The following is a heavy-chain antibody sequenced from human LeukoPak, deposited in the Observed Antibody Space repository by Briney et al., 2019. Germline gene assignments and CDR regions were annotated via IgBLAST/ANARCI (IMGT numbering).Heavy chain of an antibody. CDR3: ARDLVATIVAPDAFDI. D-gene: IGHD5-12*01. CDR1: GGTYSSYA. J-gene: IGHJ3*02. V-gene: IGHV1-69*05. CDR2: IIPIFGTA. Sequence: ASVKVSCKASGGTYSSYAISWVRQAPGQGLEWLGRIIPIFGTANCAQKFQGRVTITTDESTSTAYMELRNQRSEDTTVYYCARDLVATIVAPDAFDIWGQGTMVTVSS.